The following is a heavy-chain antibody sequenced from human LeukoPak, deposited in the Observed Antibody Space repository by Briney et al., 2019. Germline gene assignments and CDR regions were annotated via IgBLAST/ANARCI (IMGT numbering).Heavy chain of an antibody. D-gene: IGHD2-15*01. Sequence: HPGGSLRLSCAASGFTFDDYTMHWVRQAPGKGLEWVSLISWDGGSTYYADSVKGRFTISRDNSKNSLYLQMISLRTEDTALYYCAKDGGYCSGGSCEALDYWGQGTLVTVSS. CDR1: GFTFDDYT. J-gene: IGHJ4*02. CDR3: AKDGGYCSGGSCEALDY. CDR2: ISWDGGST. V-gene: IGHV3-43*01.